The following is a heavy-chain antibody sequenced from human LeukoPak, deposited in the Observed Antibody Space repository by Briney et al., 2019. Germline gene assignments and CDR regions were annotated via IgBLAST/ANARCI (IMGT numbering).Heavy chain of an antibody. D-gene: IGHD2-15*01. CDR1: GFTFSSYG. V-gene: IGHV3-30*02. Sequence: PGGSLRLSCAASGFTFSSYGMHWVRQAPGKGLEWAAFIRYDGSNKYYADSVKGRFTISRDNSKNTLYLQMNSLRAEDTAVYYCAKPNGSSLDYWGQGTLVTVSS. J-gene: IGHJ4*02. CDR2: IRYDGSNK. CDR3: AKPNGSSLDY.